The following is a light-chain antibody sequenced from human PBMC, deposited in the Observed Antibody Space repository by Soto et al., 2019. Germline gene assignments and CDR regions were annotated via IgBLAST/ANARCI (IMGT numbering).Light chain of an antibody. CDR2: GAY. CDR3: QPRSNWPIT. V-gene: IGKV3D-20*02. Sequence: ETVLTQFPGTLSLSPGERPTLSCRASQGVAGNYLAWYQQKPGQAPRFLIYGAYRRATGITDRFSGSGSGTDFTLTISSLEPEDFAVYYCQPRSNWPITVGQGTRLDIK. CDR1: QGVAGNY. J-gene: IGKJ5*01.